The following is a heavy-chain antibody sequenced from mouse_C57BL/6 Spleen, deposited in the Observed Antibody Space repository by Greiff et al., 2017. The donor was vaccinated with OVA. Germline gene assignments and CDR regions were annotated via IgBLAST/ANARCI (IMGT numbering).Heavy chain of an antibody. CDR1: GFTFSDYG. CDR2: ISSGSSTI. Sequence: EVMLVESGGGLVKPGGSLKLSCAASGFTFSDYGMHWVRQAPEKGLEWVAYISSGSSTIYYADTVKGRFTISRDNAKNTLFLQMTSLRSEDTAMYYCARGDYLYYAMDYWGQGTSVTVSS. J-gene: IGHJ4*01. CDR3: ARGDYLYYAMDY. V-gene: IGHV5-17*01. D-gene: IGHD2-4*01.